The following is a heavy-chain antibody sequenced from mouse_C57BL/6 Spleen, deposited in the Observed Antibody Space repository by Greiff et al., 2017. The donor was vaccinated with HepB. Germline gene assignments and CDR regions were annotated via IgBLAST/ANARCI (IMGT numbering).Heavy chain of an antibody. CDR3: AGWDAWFAY. Sequence: VQLQQSGPELVKPGASVKISCKASGYTFTDYYMNWVKQSHGKSLEWIGDINPNNGGTSYNQKFKGKATLTVDKSSSTAYMELRSLTSEDSAVYYCAGWDAWFAYWGQGTLVTVSA. V-gene: IGHV1-26*01. D-gene: IGHD4-1*01. J-gene: IGHJ3*01. CDR2: INPNNGGT. CDR1: GYTFTDYY.